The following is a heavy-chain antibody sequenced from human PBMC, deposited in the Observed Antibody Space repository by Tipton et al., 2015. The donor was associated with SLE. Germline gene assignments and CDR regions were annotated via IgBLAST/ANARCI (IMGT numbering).Heavy chain of an antibody. Sequence: SLRLSCAASGFTFSSYGMHWVRQAPGKGLEWVSSISSSSSYIYYADSVKGRFTISRDNAKNSLYLQMNSLRAEDTAVHYCARNLHDYGDYILLGYWGQGTLVTVSS. V-gene: IGHV3-21*01. D-gene: IGHD4-17*01. CDR2: ISSSSSYI. CDR1: GFTFSSYG. J-gene: IGHJ4*02. CDR3: ARNLHDYGDYILLGY.